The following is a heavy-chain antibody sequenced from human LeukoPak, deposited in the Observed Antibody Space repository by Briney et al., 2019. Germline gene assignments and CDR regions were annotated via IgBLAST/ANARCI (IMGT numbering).Heavy chain of an antibody. D-gene: IGHD3-3*01. CDR3: ATATSETISGALNYGMDV. V-gene: IGHV1-24*01. CDR2: FDPEDGET. CDR1: GGTFSSYA. Sequence: ASVKVSCKASGGTFSSYAISWVRQAPGKGLEWMGGFDPEDGETIYAQKFQGRVTMTEDTSTDTAYMELSSLRSEDTAVYYCATATSETISGALNYGMDVWGQGTTVTVSS. J-gene: IGHJ6*02.